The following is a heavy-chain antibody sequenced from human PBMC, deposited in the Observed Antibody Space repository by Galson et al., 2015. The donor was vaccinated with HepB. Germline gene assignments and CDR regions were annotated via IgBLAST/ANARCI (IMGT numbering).Heavy chain of an antibody. J-gene: IGHJ6*02. D-gene: IGHD3-16*01. CDR3: ARVSGLISLGGPVVDLSYRRPLDV. V-gene: IGHV4-59*01. CDR1: GDSINNYF. CDR2: ISNSGGT. Sequence: LSLTCTVYGDSINNYFWSWIRQPPGKGLEWLGHISNSGGTYYNPSLMGRLTLSRDTSRNQFSVKLTSVNAADTAVYFCARVSGLISLGGPVVDLSYRRPLDVWGPGTTVVVS.